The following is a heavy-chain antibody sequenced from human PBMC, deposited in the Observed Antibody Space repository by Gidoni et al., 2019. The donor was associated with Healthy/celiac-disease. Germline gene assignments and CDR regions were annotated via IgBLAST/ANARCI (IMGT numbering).Heavy chain of an antibody. D-gene: IGHD3-10*01. CDR2: IDPSDSYT. J-gene: IGHJ6*04. CDR1: GYSFTSYW. V-gene: IGHV5-10-1*03. CDR3: ARHGGSGSYYPTWTPLDV. Sequence: EVQLVQSGAEVKKPGESLRISCKGSGYSFTSYWISWVRQMPGKGLEWMGRIDPSDSYTNYSPSFQGHVTISADKSISTAYLQWSSLKASDTAMYYCARHGGSGSYYPTWTPLDVWGKGTTVTVSS.